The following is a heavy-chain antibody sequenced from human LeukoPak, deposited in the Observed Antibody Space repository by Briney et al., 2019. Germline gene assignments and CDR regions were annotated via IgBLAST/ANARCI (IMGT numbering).Heavy chain of an antibody. D-gene: IGHD1-26*01. CDR1: GYTFTGYY. J-gene: IGHJ4*02. CDR3: ARGSMRLAGVGAYRY. Sequence: ASVKVSCKASGYTFTGYYMHWVRQAPGQGLEWMGWINPNSGGTNYAQKFQGRVTMTRNTSISTAYMELSSLRSEDTAVYYCARGSMRLAGVGAYRYWGQGTLVTVSS. CDR2: INPNSGGT. V-gene: IGHV1-2*02.